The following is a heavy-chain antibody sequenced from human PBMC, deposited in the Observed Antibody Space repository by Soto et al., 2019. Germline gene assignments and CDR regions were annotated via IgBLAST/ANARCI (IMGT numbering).Heavy chain of an antibody. CDR1: GFTFSSYW. J-gene: IGHJ3*02. CDR3: AREPRLDAFDI. Sequence: GGSLRLSCAASGFTFSSYWMSWVRQAPGKGLEWVANIKQDGSEKYYVDSVKGRFTISRDNAKNSLYLQMNSLRDEDTAVYYCAREPRLDAFDIWGQGTMVTVSS. CDR2: IKQDGSEK. V-gene: IGHV3-7*03. D-gene: IGHD2-21*02.